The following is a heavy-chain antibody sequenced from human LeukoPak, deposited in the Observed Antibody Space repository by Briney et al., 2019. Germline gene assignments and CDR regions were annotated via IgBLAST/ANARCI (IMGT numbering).Heavy chain of an antibody. CDR1: GYTFTSYY. J-gene: IGHJ4*02. CDR3: TSSIPVTTDY. CDR2: INPSGGST. Sequence: GASVNVSCKASGYTFTSYYMHWVRQAPGQGLEWMGIINPSGGSTSYAQKFQGRVTMTRDTSTSTVYMELSSPRSEDTAVYHCTSSIPVTTDYGGQGILVTVSS. D-gene: IGHD4-17*01. V-gene: IGHV1-46*01.